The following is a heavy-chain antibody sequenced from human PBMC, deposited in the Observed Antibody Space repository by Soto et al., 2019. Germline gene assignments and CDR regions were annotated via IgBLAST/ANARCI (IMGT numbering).Heavy chain of an antibody. CDR2: ISNSGDNT. Sequence: GGVLRIAGSASGFTCRSYAMIWVRQASGKGLEWVSAISNSGDNTYYADSVKGRFTISRDNSKNTLYLQMNSLRAEDTAVYYCAKESGNYGYYYGMDVWGQGTTVTVS. CDR1: GFTCRSYA. CDR3: AKESGNYGYYYGMDV. V-gene: IGHV3-23*01. D-gene: IGHD1-26*01. J-gene: IGHJ6*02.